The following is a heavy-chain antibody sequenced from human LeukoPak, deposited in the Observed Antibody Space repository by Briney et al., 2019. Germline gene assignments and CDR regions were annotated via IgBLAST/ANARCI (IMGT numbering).Heavy chain of an antibody. J-gene: IGHJ3*02. V-gene: IGHV3-20*04. D-gene: IGHD2-21*01. CDR3: ARDWVGISRNAFDI. Sequence: PGGSLRLSCAASGFTFDDYGMSWVRQAPGKGLEWVSGINWTGGSTGYADSVKGRFTISRDNAKNSLYLQMNSLRAEDTALYYCARDWVGISRNAFDIWGQGTMVTVPS. CDR1: GFTFDDYG. CDR2: INWTGGST.